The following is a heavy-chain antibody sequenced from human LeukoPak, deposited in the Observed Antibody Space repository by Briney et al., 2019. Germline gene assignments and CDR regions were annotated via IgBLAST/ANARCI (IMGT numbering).Heavy chain of an antibody. D-gene: IGHD3-22*01. CDR1: GYSISSGYY. J-gene: IGHJ3*01. Sequence: PSETLSLTCGVSGYSISSGYYWGWIRQSPGKGLEWIGTIFHSGSIYYNPSLKSRLTLSVDTSKSQFSLKLNSATAADTAVYYCVRMGVSYYYDSSTYYPVAFDVSGQGTMVTVSS. V-gene: IGHV4-38-2*01. CDR3: VRMGVSYYYDSSTYYPVAFDV. CDR2: IFHSGSI.